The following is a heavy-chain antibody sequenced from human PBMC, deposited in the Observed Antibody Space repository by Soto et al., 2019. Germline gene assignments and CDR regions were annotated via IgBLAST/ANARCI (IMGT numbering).Heavy chain of an antibody. Sequence: EVYLVESGGDLVQPGGSLRLSCAASGFIFSDHWMNWVRQAPGKGLEWVANIKQDGSETKYVEAVRGRFTISRDSAKNCLYLQMNTLRAEDTAVYYCAGGTGWLTDKWGQGTLVAVSS. CDR2: IKQDGSET. CDR1: GFIFSDHW. J-gene: IGHJ4*02. D-gene: IGHD5-18*01. CDR3: AGGTGWLTDK. V-gene: IGHV3-7*04.